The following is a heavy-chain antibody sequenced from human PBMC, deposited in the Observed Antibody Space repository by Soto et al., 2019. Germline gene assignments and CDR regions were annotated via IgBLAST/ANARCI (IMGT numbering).Heavy chain of an antibody. CDR3: ARRSPLVYGNPFDH. CDR2: IYHRGST. CDR1: GGSIISNSYY. D-gene: IGHD3-10*01. Sequence: PSETLSLTCTVSGGSIISNSYYWDWIRQPPGKGLDWIGGIYHRGSTYYNPSLKSRVAISVDPSTNQFSLTLTSVTAADTAVYYCARRSPLVYGNPFDHWGQGTLVTVSS. J-gene: IGHJ5*02. V-gene: IGHV4-39*01.